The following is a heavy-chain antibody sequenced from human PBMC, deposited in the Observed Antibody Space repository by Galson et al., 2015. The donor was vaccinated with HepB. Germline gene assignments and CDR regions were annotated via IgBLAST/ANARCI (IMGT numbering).Heavy chain of an antibody. V-gene: IGHV3-23*01. CDR2: ISSSGDST. D-gene: IGHD2-2*01. Sequence: SLRLSCAASGFTFSSAAMTWVRQAPVKGLEWVSLISSSGDSTYYADSVKGRFTISRDDSKNTLYLHMNNLRAEDTAVYYCAKDMQATYWGQGTQVTVSS. CDR3: AKDMQATY. CDR1: GFTFSSAA. J-gene: IGHJ4*02.